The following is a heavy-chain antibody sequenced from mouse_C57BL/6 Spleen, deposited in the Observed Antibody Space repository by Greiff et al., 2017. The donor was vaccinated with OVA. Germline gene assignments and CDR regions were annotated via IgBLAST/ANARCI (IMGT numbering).Heavy chain of an antibody. Sequence: QVQLQQSGPELVKPGASVKISCKASGYAFSSSWMNWVKQRPGKGLEWIGRIYPGDGDTNYNGKFKGKATLTADQSSSPAYMQLSSLTSEDSAVYFCARGGYSFDYWGQGTTLTVSS. CDR3: ARGGYSFDY. J-gene: IGHJ2*01. CDR2: IYPGDGDT. D-gene: IGHD2-12*01. CDR1: GYAFSSSW. V-gene: IGHV1-82*01.